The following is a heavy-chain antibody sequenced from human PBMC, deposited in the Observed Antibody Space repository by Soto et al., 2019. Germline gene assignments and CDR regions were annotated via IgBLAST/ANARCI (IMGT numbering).Heavy chain of an antibody. Sequence: QVQLVQSGAEVKKPGSSVKVSCKASGGTFSSYAISWVRQAPGQGLEWMGGIIPISDTTNYAQKFQGRVTITADESTSTAYMEVSSLRSEDTAVDYCARSQGSSTSLEIYYYYYYGMDVWGQGTTVTVSS. CDR1: GGTFSSYA. V-gene: IGHV1-69*01. CDR3: ARSQGSSTSLEIYYYYYYGMDV. D-gene: IGHD2-2*01. CDR2: IIPISDTT. J-gene: IGHJ6*02.